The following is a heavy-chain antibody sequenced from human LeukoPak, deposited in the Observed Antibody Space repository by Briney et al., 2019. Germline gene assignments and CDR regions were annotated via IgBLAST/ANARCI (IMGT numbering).Heavy chain of an antibody. V-gene: IGHV1-8*01. J-gene: IGHJ5*02. CDR3: ARGYKPYGSGPHPHWFEP. D-gene: IGHD3-10*01. CDR1: GYTFTSYD. Sequence: ASVKVSCKASGYTFTSYDINWVRQAPGQGLEWMGWMNPNSGNTGYAQKFQGRVTMTRNTSISTDYMELSSLSSEDTAEYYGARGYKPYGSGPHPHWFEPWGQGTLVTVSS. CDR2: MNPNSGNT.